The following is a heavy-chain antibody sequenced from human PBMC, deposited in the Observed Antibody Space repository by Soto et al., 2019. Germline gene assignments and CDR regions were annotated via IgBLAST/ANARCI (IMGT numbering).Heavy chain of an antibody. CDR1: GGFVSSGSYY. CDR3: ARVERGTATTVVDAFDI. J-gene: IGHJ3*02. CDR2: MSHSGGT. Sequence: QVQLQQWGAGLLKPSETLSLTCAVYGGFVSSGSYYWSWIRQPPGKGLEWIGEMSHSGGTHFNPSLKSRVTLSVDTSKNQFSLKVSSVTAADTALYYCARVERGTATTVVDAFDIWGPGTMVTVSS. D-gene: IGHD1-1*01. V-gene: IGHV4-34*01.